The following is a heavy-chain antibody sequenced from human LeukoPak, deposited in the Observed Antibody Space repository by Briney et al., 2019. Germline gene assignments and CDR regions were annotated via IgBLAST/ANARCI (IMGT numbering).Heavy chain of an antibody. D-gene: IGHD2-15*01. CDR2: ISSSSSTI. J-gene: IGHJ5*02. CDR3: ATGRYHGGYCSGGSCSSP. V-gene: IGHV3-48*01. Sequence: GGSLRLSCAASGFTFSSYSMNWVRQAPGKGLEWVSYISSSSSTIYYADSVKGRFTISRDNAKNSLYLQMNSLRAEDTAVYYCATGRYHGGYCSGGSCSSPWGQGTLVTVSS. CDR1: GFTFSSYS.